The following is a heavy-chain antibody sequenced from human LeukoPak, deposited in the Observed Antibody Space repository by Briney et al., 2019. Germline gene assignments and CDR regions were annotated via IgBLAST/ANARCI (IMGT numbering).Heavy chain of an antibody. CDR2: IIPIFGTA. J-gene: IGHJ4*02. V-gene: IGHV1-69*05. Sequence: ASVKVSCKASGGTFSSYAISWVRQAPGQGLEWMGGIIPIFGTANYAQKFQGRVTMTTDTSTSTAYMELRSLRSDDTAVYYCARAFGSGWYVNDYWGQGTLVTVSS. D-gene: IGHD6-19*01. CDR3: ARAFGSGWYVNDY. CDR1: GGTFSSYA.